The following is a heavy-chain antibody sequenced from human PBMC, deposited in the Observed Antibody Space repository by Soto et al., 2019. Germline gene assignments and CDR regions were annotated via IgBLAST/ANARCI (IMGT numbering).Heavy chain of an antibody. CDR3: ARDFPIDYYNILTGYYRRAAFDI. CDR2: ISAYNGNT. V-gene: IGHV1-18*01. D-gene: IGHD3-9*01. J-gene: IGHJ3*02. Sequence: ASVKVSCKASGYTFTSYGISWVRQAPGQGLEWMGWISAYNGNTNYAQKLQGRVTMTTDTSTSTAYMELRSLRSDDTAVYYCARDFPIDYYNILTGYYRRAAFDIWGQGTMVTVSS. CDR1: GYTFTSYG.